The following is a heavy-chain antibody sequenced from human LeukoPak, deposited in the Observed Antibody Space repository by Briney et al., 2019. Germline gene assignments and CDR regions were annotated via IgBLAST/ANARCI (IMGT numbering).Heavy chain of an antibody. CDR2: INGAGVNT. CDR1: GFTFSSYA. V-gene: IGHV3-23*01. D-gene: IGHD4-11*01. Sequence: GGSLRLSCAASGFTFSSYAMSWVRQAPGKGLEWVLTINGAGVNTHYADSVGGRFTISRDNSKNTLFLQMNSLRDEDTAVYYCAKDLYSNYGPADYWGQGNLVTVSS. J-gene: IGHJ4*02. CDR3: AKDLYSNYGPADY.